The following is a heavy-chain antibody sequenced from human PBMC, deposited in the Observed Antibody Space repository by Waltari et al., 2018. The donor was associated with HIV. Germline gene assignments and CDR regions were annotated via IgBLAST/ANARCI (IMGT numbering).Heavy chain of an antibody. CDR1: GLTFSSYA. V-gene: IGHV3-30*01. D-gene: IGHD1-26*01. CDR3: ARDGRLVGADYGIFDY. CDR2: ITYDGSNK. Sequence: QVQLVESGGGVVQPGRSLRLSCAASGLTFSSYAMPWVRQAPGKGIEWVAVITYDGSNKYYADSVKGRFTISRDNSKNTLYLQMNSPRAEDTAVYYCARDGRLVGADYGIFDYWGQGTLVTVSS. J-gene: IGHJ4*02.